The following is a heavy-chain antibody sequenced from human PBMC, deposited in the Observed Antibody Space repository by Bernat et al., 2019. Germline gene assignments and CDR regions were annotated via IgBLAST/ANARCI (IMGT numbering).Heavy chain of an antibody. CDR2: IYYSGST. D-gene: IGHD3-22*01. CDR1: GGSISTRSYY. Sequence: QLQLQESGPGLVKPSETLSLTCTVSGGSISTRSYYWGWIRQPPGKGLEWIGSIYYSGSTYYNASLKSRVTISVETSKNQFSLKLRSVTAADTAVYYCARSTKRAPYYYDTNGYYYDYWGQGTLVTVSS. CDR3: ARSTKRAPYYYDTNGYYYDY. V-gene: IGHV4-39*01. J-gene: IGHJ4*02.